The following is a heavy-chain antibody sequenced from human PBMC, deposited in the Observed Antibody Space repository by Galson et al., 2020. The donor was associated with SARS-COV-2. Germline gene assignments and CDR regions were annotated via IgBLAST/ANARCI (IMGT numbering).Heavy chain of an antibody. CDR2: ISYEGSNK. Sequence: GGSLRLSCAASGFSFNNYGMHWVRQAPGKGLEWVAGISYEGSNKYYTDSVKGRFTVSRDSSKNTLYLQMNSLRAEDTAVYYCAKRGLIFMMYARTNYMDVWGKGTTVTVSS. J-gene: IGHJ6*03. V-gene: IGHV3-30*18. D-gene: IGHD3-16*01. CDR3: AKRGLIFMMYARTNYMDV. CDR1: GFSFNNYG.